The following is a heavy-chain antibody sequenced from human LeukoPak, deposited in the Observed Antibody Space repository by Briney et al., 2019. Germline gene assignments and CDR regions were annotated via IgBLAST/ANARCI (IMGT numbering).Heavy chain of an antibody. D-gene: IGHD3-9*01. V-gene: IGHV4-34*12. CDR2: IIHSGSN. Sequence: SETLSLTCAVYGGSRSGYYWSGIRQPPGKGLECRGEIIHSGSNNYDRCVKSRVTILVDTSKNQFSLKLRSVTDADTAVYYCASGYDILTGQGGAFDIWGQGTKVTVSS. CDR3: ASGYDILTGQGGAFDI. J-gene: IGHJ3*02. CDR1: GGSRSGYY.